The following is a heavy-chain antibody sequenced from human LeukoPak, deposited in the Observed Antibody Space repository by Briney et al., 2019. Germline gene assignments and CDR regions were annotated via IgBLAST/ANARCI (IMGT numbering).Heavy chain of an antibody. D-gene: IGHD3-10*01. Sequence: GGSLRLSCAASKFTFSNYGMSWVRQAPGKGLEWVSGISGSGGSTYDADSVKGRFTISRDNSKNTLYLQTNSLRAEDTAVYYCAKDRRAGSYDYWGQGTLVTVSS. CDR1: KFTFSNYG. V-gene: IGHV3-23*01. CDR3: AKDRRAGSYDY. J-gene: IGHJ4*02. CDR2: ISGSGGST.